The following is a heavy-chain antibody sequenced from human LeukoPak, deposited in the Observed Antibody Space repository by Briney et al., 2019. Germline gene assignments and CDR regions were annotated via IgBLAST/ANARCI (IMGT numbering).Heavy chain of an antibody. J-gene: IGHJ3*02. CDR3: ARGVNGAFDI. V-gene: IGHV3-74*01. Sequence: PGGSLRLSCAASGFTFRSYWMHWVRQAPGKGLVWVSRINPDGSSAIYADSVNGRFTSSRDNAKNTLYLQMNTRRAEDTAVYYCARGVNGAFDIWGQGTVVTVSS. CDR2: INPDGSSA. CDR1: GFTFRSYW. D-gene: IGHD3-10*01.